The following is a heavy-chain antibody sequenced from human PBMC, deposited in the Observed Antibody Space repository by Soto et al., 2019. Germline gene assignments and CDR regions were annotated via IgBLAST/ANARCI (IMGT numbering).Heavy chain of an antibody. Sequence: SGPTLVSPTQTLTLTCTFSGFSLSTSGMCVSWIRQPPGKALEWLALIDWDDDKYYSTSLKTRLTISKDTSKNQVVLTMTNMDPVDTATYYCARFSIAPGYYYYGIDVRAQRTTVTGSS. CDR1: GFSLSTSGMC. D-gene: IGHD2-21*01. CDR3: ARFSIAPGYYYYGIDV. CDR2: IDWDDDK. J-gene: IGHJ6*02. V-gene: IGHV2-70*01.